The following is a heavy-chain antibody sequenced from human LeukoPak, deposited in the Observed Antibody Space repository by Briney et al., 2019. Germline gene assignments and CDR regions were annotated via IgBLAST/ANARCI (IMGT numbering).Heavy chain of an antibody. CDR2: ISGSGGST. CDR1: GFTFSSYA. V-gene: IGHV3-23*01. CDR3: ARDTDLRGFDY. J-gene: IGHJ4*02. Sequence: GGSLRLSCAASGFTFSSYAMSWVRQAPGKGLEWVSAISGSGGSTYYADSVKGRFTISRDNAKNSLYLQMNSLRAEDTAVYYCARDTDLRGFDYWGQGTLVTVSS. D-gene: IGHD2-8*02.